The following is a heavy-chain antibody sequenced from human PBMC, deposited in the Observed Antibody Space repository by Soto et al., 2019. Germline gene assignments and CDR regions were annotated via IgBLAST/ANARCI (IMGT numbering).Heavy chain of an antibody. V-gene: IGHV3-66*01. D-gene: IGHD4-17*01. J-gene: IGHJ4*02. CDR3: ARGLYGDYVGY. Sequence: GGSLRLSCAASGFTVSSNYMSWVRQAPGKGLEWVSVIYSGGSTYYADSVKGRFTISRDNSKNTLYLQMNSLRAEDTAVYYCARGLYGDYVGYWGQGTLVTVSS. CDR1: GFTVSSNY. CDR2: IYSGGST.